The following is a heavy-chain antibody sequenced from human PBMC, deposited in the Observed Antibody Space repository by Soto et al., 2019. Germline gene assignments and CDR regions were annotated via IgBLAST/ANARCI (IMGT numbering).Heavy chain of an antibody. CDR3: ARAGSGWYVYFDY. Sequence: SETLSLTCTVSGCSISSYYWSWIRQPPGKGLEWIGDIYYSGSTNYNPSLKSRVTISVDTSKNQFSLKLSSVTAADTAVYYCARAGSGWYVYFDYWGQGTLVTV. J-gene: IGHJ4*02. V-gene: IGHV4-59*01. D-gene: IGHD6-19*01. CDR1: GCSISSYY. CDR2: IYYSGST.